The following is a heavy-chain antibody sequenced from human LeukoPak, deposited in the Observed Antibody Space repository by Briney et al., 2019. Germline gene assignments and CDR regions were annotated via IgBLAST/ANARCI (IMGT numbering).Heavy chain of an antibody. CDR2: IYPGDSDT. D-gene: IGHD6-19*01. CDR1: GYSFTSYW. CDR3: ARLHRIAVAGRYYDAFDI. Sequence: GESLKISCKSSGYSFTSYWIGWVRQMPGKGLEWMGIIYPGDSDTRYSPSFQGQVTGSADKSINTAYLQWSSLRAPGTAMYYCARLHRIAVAGRYYDAFDIWGQGTMVTVSS. J-gene: IGHJ3*02. V-gene: IGHV5-51*01.